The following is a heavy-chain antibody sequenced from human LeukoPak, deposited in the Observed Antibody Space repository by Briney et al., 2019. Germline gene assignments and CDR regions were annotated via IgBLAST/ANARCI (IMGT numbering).Heavy chain of an antibody. CDR1: GYSFTIYW. Sequence: GASLTLSFKGSGYSFTIYWIGWVRQMPGKGLEWMGVIYPGDSDTRYIPSFQGQVTISADKSISTAYLQWSSLKAPHTAMYYCARHGVVVFGGAFDIWGQGTMVTVSS. D-gene: IGHD3-10*02. CDR2: IYPGDSDT. V-gene: IGHV5-51*01. J-gene: IGHJ3*02. CDR3: ARHGVVVFGGAFDI.